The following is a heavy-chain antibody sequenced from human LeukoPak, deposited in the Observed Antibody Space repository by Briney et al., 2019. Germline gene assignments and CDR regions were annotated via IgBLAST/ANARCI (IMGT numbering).Heavy chain of an antibody. V-gene: IGHV3-30*02. CDR2: IRYDGSNK. J-gene: IGHJ4*02. CDR1: GFTFSSYG. Sequence: GGSLRLSCAASGFTFSSYGMHWVRQAPGKGLEWVAFIRYDGSNKYYADSVKGRFTISRDNFKNTLYLQMNSLRAEDTAVYYCAKDRGYYDSSGYDGFEYWGQGTLVTVSS. CDR3: AKDRGYYDSSGYDGFEY. D-gene: IGHD3-22*01.